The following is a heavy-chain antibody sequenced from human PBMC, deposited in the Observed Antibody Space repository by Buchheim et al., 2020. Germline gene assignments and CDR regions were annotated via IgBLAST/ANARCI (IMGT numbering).Heavy chain of an antibody. CDR2: INHSGST. Sequence: QVQLQQWGAGLLKPSETLSLTCAVYGGSFSGYYWNWIRQPPGKGLEWIGEINHSGSTNYNPPLKSPVTMSVDTSQNQFSLTLSSVTAADTAVYYCARVRAAAGWDSSPYYYGMDVWGQGTT. V-gene: IGHV4-34*01. CDR1: GGSFSGYY. J-gene: IGHJ6*02. CDR3: ARVRAAAGWDSSPYYYGMDV. D-gene: IGHD6-13*01.